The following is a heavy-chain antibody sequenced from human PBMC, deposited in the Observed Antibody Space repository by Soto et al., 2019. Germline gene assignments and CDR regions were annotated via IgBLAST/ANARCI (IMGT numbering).Heavy chain of an antibody. CDR2: INSDGSST. Sequence: GGSLRLSCAASGFTFSSYWMHWVRQAPGKGLVWVSRINSDGSSTSYADSVKGRFTISRDNAKNTLYLQMNSLRAGDTAVYYCAISLTVTTTPGAFDIWGQGTMVTVSS. D-gene: IGHD4-4*01. CDR1: GFTFSSYW. V-gene: IGHV3-74*01. J-gene: IGHJ3*02. CDR3: AISLTVTTTPGAFDI.